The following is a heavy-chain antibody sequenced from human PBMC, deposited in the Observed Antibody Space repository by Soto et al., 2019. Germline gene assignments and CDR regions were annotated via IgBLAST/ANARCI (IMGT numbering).Heavy chain of an antibody. V-gene: IGHV3-30-3*01. CDR2: ISYDGSNK. Sequence: GGSVRLSCAASGFTFSSYAMHWVRQAPGKGLEWVAVISYDGSNKYYADSVKGRFTISRDNSKNTLYLQMNSLRAEDTAVYYCARELTTKVYCYYGMDVWGQGTTVTVSS. CDR3: ARELTTKVYCYYGMDV. CDR1: GFTFSSYA. D-gene: IGHD4-17*01. J-gene: IGHJ6*02.